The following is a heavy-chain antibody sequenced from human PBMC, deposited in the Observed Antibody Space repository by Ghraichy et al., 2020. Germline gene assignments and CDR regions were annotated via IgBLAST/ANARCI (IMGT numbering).Heavy chain of an antibody. V-gene: IGHV4-39*02. CDR2: LYHSENT. D-gene: IGHD3-22*01. CDR3: VRWEYYHDNSASNWFDP. J-gene: IGHJ5*02. CDR1: GGSMRSSDSH. Sequence: SKTLSLTCTVSGGSMRSSDSHWGWIRQPPGKGLEWIGILYHSENTYYNPSLESRVTISADTSKNLFSLLLSSVTAADTAVYYCVRWEYYHDNSASNWFDPWGQGTLVTVSS.